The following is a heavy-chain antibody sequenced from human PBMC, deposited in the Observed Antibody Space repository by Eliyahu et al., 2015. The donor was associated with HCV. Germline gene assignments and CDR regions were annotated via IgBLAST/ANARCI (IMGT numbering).Heavy chain of an antibody. D-gene: IGHD3-10*01. V-gene: IGHV3-23*01. Sequence: EVQLLESGGGLVEPGGSLRLSCAASGFTFSSYAMSWVRQAPGKGLEWVSGISGSGGTTYYADSVRGRFTISRDKFKNTMYLQMNSLRAEDTALYYCAKDAYHGSGSYWEYWGQGTLVTVSS. CDR3: AKDAYHGSGSYWEY. CDR1: GFTFSSYA. CDR2: ISGSGGTT. J-gene: IGHJ4*02.